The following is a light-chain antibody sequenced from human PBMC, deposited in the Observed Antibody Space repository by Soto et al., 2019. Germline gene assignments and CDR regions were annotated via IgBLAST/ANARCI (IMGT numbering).Light chain of an antibody. Sequence: DIQMTQSPSSLSASVGDRVTITCRASQDIRSDLAWYQQKAGKAPTRLIYTASSLQSGVPSRFSGSGSGTEFTRTISSLQPEDFATYYCLQPTSYPRTFGQGTKVEIK. CDR2: TAS. V-gene: IGKV1-17*01. J-gene: IGKJ1*01. CDR3: LQPTSYPRT. CDR1: QDIRSD.